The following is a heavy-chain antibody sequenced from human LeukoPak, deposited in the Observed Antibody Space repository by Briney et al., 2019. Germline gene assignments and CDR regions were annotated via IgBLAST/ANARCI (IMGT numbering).Heavy chain of an antibody. V-gene: IGHV1-2*02. Sequence: GASVKVSCRASGYTFTGYYMHWVRQAPGQGLEWMGWINPNSGGTNYAQKFQGRVTMTRDTSISTAYMELSRLRSDDTAVYYCARDPRYFFSSRWYHNWFDPWGQGTLVTVSS. CDR1: GYTFTGYY. D-gene: IGHD6-13*01. J-gene: IGHJ5*02. CDR2: INPNSGGT. CDR3: ARDPRYFFSSRWYHNWFDP.